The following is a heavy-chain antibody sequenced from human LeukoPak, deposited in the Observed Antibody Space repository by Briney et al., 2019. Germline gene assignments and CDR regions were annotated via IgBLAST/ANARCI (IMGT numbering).Heavy chain of an antibody. Sequence: GGSLRLSCAASGFTFSSYGMHWVRQAPGKGLEWVAFIRYDGSNKYYADFVKGRFTISRDNSKNTLYLQMNSLRAEDTAVYYCAKVEGYYFDYWGQGTLVTVSS. CDR1: GFTFSSYG. V-gene: IGHV3-30*02. CDR2: IRYDGSNK. J-gene: IGHJ4*02. CDR3: AKVEGYYFDY.